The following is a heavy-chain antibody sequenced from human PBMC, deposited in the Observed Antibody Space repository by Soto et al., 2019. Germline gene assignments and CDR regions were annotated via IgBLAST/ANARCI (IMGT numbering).Heavy chain of an antibody. CDR1: GGSISSSSYY. CDR3: ARHPRWRHPYLNGI. J-gene: IGHJ3*02. CDR2: IYYSGST. D-gene: IGHD2-21*02. Sequence: QLQLQESGPGLVKPSETLSLTCTVSGGSISSSSYYWGWIRQPPGKGLEWIGSIYYSGSTYYNPSLKSRVTISVDTSKNQFSLKLSSVTAADTAVYYCARHPRWRHPYLNGIWGQGTMVTVSS. V-gene: IGHV4-39*01.